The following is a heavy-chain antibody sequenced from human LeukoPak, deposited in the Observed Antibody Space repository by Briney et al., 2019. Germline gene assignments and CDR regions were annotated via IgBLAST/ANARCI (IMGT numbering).Heavy chain of an antibody. CDR1: GGSISSSSYY. V-gene: IGHV4-39*01. Sequence: SETLSLTCTVSGGSISSSSYYWGWIRQPPGQGLEWIGSIYYSGSTYYNPSLKSRVTISVDTSKNQFSLKLSSVTAADTAVYYCARILTIFGVVIPSYYFDYWGQGTLVTVSS. CDR3: ARILTIFGVVIPSYYFDY. D-gene: IGHD3-3*01. CDR2: IYYSGST. J-gene: IGHJ4*02.